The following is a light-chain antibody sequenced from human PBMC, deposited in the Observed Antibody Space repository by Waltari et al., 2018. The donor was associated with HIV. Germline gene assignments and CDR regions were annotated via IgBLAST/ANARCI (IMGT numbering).Light chain of an antibody. Sequence: QSALTQPASVSGSPGQSITLSCTGPSSDIGGYNYVSWYQQHPGKAPKLMIYEFSTRPSGVSNRFSGSKSGNTASLTISGLQAEDEADYYCSSYTSSSTVIFGGGTKLAVL. CDR1: SSDIGGYNY. CDR3: SSYTSSSTVI. J-gene: IGLJ2*01. V-gene: IGLV2-14*01. CDR2: EFS.